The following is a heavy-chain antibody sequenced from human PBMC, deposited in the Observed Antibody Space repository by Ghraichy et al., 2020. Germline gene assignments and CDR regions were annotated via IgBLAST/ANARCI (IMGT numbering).Heavy chain of an antibody. CDR3: ATPTGDWSY. CDR1: GFRFSAFG. Sequence: GESLNISCAASGFRFSAFGMYWVRQAPGKGLQWVAAIWYDGSKGYYADSVRGRFTISRDNSKNTVSLQMNSLRADDTGVYYCATPTGDWSYWGQGTLVTVSS. CDR2: IWYDGSKG. J-gene: IGHJ4*02. D-gene: IGHD7-27*01. V-gene: IGHV3-33*01.